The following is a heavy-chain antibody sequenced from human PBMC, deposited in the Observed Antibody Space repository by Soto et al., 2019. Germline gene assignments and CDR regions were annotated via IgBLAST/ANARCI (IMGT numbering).Heavy chain of an antibody. CDR2: ISVSDAFI. CDR1: GFNVGAFA. V-gene: IGHV3-23*01. J-gene: IGHJ4*02. D-gene: IGHD1-20*01. CDR3: TRETVTGITGLDY. Sequence: GGSLRLSCAASGFNVGAFAVNWVRQAPGKGLEWVSGISVSDAFIYYADSVRGRFSISRDASENILYLQMNSLRVDDTALYYCTRETVTGITGLDYWGPGTLVTVSS.